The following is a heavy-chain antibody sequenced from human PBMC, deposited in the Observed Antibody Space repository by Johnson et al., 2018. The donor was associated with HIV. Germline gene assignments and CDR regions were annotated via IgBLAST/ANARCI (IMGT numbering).Heavy chain of an antibody. CDR3: AKAVVPSDDAFDI. V-gene: IGHV3-66*03. D-gene: IGHD2-2*01. CDR1: GFTVSSNY. Sequence: VQLVESGGGLIQPGGSLRLSCAASGFTVSSNYMSWVRQAPGKGLEWVSVIYSGGSTYYADSVKGRFTISRDNSKNTLYLQMNSLRNEDTAVYSCAKAVVPSDDAFDIWGQGTMVTVSS. CDR2: IYSGGST. J-gene: IGHJ3*02.